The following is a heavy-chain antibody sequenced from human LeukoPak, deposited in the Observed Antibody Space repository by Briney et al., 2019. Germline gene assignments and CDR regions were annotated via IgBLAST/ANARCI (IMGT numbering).Heavy chain of an antibody. CDR3: ARDGRGRSSYYYYMDV. Sequence: GGSLRLSCAASGFTFSSYGMHWVRQAPGKGLEWVAVIWYDGSNKYYADSVKGRFTISRDNSKNTLYLQMNSLRAEDTAVYYCARDGRGRSSYYYYMDVWGKGTTVTVSS. J-gene: IGHJ6*03. CDR2: IWYDGSNK. D-gene: IGHD2-15*01. CDR1: GFTFSSYG. V-gene: IGHV3-33*01.